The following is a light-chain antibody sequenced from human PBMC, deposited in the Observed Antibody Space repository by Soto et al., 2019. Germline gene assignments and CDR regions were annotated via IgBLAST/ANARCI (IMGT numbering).Light chain of an antibody. V-gene: IGKV3-15*01. J-gene: IGKJ1*01. CDR2: GAS. CDR1: QSVSSN. CDR3: QQYNNCLWT. Sequence: EIVMTQSPATLSVSPGERATLSCRASQSVSSNLAWYQQKPGQAPRLPIYGASTRATGIQARFSGSGSGTEFTLTISSLHSEDLAVYYWQQYNNCLWTFGQGTKVEIK.